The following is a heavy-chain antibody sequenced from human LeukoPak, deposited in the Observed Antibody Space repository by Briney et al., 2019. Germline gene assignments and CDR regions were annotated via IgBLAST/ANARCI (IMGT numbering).Heavy chain of an antibody. J-gene: IGHJ4*02. V-gene: IGHV1-2*02. CDR2: INPDSGFT. D-gene: IGHD3-16*01. CDR1: GYKFTDDY. CDR3: APTAEAYTSWWKV. Sequence: GASMKVSCKASGYKFTDDYMHWVRHAPGQGLEFMGWINPDSGFTNYAQKFKGRVTMTRDTPISTAYLEVRSLTSDDTAVYYCAPTAEAYTSWWKVWGQGTLVTVSS.